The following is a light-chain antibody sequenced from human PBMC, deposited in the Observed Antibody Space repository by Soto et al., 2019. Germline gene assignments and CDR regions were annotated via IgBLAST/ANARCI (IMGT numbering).Light chain of an antibody. Sequence: IGLTQSPGPLSLSPGPRATLSSTASQSVISHLAWYQQKPGQAPRLLIFESSTRATGIPARFSGSGSGTEFTLTISSRQSEDFAVYYCQQYNNWSPITFGQGTRLEIK. V-gene: IGKV3-15*01. CDR1: QSVISH. J-gene: IGKJ5*01. CDR2: ESS. CDR3: QQYNNWSPIT.